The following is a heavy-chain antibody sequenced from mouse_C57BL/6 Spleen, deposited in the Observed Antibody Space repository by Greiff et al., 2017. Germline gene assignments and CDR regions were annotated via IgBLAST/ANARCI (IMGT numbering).Heavy chain of an antibody. CDR1: GYTFTTYP. CDR2: FHPYNDDT. D-gene: IGHD2-1*01. V-gene: IGHV1-47*01. Sequence: VQLQQSGAELVKPGASVKMSCKASGYTFTTYPIEWMKQNHGKSLEWIGNFHPYNDDTKYKVKFKGKATLTVEKSSSTVYLELSRLTSDDSAVYYCARREDGNYAWFAYWGQGTLVTVSA. CDR3: ARREDGNYAWFAY. J-gene: IGHJ3*01.